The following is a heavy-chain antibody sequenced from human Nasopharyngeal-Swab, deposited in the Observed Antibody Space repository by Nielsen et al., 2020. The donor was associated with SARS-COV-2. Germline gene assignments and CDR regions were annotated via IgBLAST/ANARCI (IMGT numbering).Heavy chain of an antibody. D-gene: IGHD3-3*01. V-gene: IGHV1-46*01. CDR2: INPTGGST. CDR3: ARSGRITIFGVFINYYYYMDV. Sequence: WVRQAPGQGLEWMGIINPTGGSTSYAQKFQGRVTMTRDTSTSTVYMGLSSLRSEDTAVYYCARSGRITIFGVFINYYYYMDVWGKGTTVTVSS. J-gene: IGHJ6*03.